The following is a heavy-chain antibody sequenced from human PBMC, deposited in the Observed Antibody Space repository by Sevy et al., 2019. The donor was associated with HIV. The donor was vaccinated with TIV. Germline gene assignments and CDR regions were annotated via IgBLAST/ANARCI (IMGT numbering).Heavy chain of an antibody. CDR3: ARVRSIYVDTTHYYAMDD. Sequence: GGSLRLSCAASGFTFSSYGMHWVRRAPGKGLEWVALTWYDGSTKFYADSVKGRFTISRDNSKNILSLQMNSLRADDTAVYYCARVRSIYVDTTHYYAMDDWGQGTTVTVSS. D-gene: IGHD5-18*01. J-gene: IGHJ6*02. V-gene: IGHV3-33*01. CDR2: TWYDGSTK. CDR1: GFTFSSYG.